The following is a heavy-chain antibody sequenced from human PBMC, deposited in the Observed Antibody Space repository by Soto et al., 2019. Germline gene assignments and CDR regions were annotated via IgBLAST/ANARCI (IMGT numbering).Heavy chain of an antibody. V-gene: IGHV3-30-3*01. CDR1: GFTFSSYA. CDR3: ARVWGSWAFDY. CDR2: ISYDGSNK. Sequence: QVQLVESGGGVVQPGRSLRLSCAASGFTFSSYAMHWVRQAPGKGLEWVAVISYDGSNKYYADSVKGRFTISRDNSKNLLDLQMSSLRAEDTAVYYCARVWGSWAFDYGGQGTLVTVAS. J-gene: IGHJ4*02. D-gene: IGHD6-13*01.